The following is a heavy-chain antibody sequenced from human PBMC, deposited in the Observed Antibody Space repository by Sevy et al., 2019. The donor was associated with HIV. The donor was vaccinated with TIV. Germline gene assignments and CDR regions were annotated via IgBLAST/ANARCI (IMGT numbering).Heavy chain of an antibody. CDR1: GFSFDSYG. V-gene: IGHV3-23*01. D-gene: IGHD3-22*01. CDR3: GEGGGGHYDPDEIGYYFYYYNMDV. CDR2: ISGSGTRT. J-gene: IGHJ6*03. Sequence: GGSLRLSCAVSGFSFDSYGMTWVRQAPGKGLEWVSGISGSGTRTYYADSVKGRFSISRDNSKNRLYLQMNSLRSEDKGMDYCGEGGGGHYDPDEIGYYFYYYNMDVWGKGTTVTVSS.